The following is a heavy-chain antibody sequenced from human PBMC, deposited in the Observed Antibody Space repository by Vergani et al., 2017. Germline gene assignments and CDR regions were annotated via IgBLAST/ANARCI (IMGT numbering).Heavy chain of an antibody. CDR1: GGSTSSYY. CDR2: FYYSGST. D-gene: IGHD2-2*01. J-gene: IGHJ4*02. V-gene: IGHV4-59*01. CDR3: ARGGYCSSTSCYEDEGFDY. Sequence: QVQLQESGPGLVKPSETLSLTCTVPGGSTSSYYWSCIRQPPGKGLEWIGYFYYSGSTNYNPPLKSRVTISVDTSKNQFSLKLSSVTAADTAVYYFARGGYCSSTSCYEDEGFDYWGQGTLVTVSS.